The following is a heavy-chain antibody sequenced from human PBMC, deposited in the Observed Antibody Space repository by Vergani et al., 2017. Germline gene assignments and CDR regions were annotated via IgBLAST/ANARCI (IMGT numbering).Heavy chain of an antibody. J-gene: IGHJ2*01. V-gene: IGHV1-69*01. CDR2: IIPIFGKA. CDR3: ARDFPRGANWESN. CDR1: GGTFSSYA. D-gene: IGHD7-27*01. Sequence: QVQLVQSGAEVKKPGSSVKVSCKASGGTFSSYAISWVRQAPGQGLEWMGGIIPIFGKANYAQKFQGRVTITADESTSTAYRERSSLRSEDTAVYYCARDFPRGANWESNWGRGTLVTVSS.